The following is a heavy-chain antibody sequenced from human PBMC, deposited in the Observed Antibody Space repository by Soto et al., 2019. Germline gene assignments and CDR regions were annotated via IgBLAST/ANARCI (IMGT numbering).Heavy chain of an antibody. CDR3: ARHPGYYDILTGYTTYYFDY. J-gene: IGHJ4*02. CDR2: IYYRGNT. D-gene: IGHD3-9*01. V-gene: IGHV4-59*08. CDR1: GGSIGTYY. Sequence: PSETLSLTCTVSGGSIGTYYWSWIRQPPGKGQEWIGYIYYRGNTDYNPSLKSRVTISLDTPKNQFSLKLSSVTATDTAVYYCARHPGYYDILTGYTTYYFDYWGQEILVTVSS.